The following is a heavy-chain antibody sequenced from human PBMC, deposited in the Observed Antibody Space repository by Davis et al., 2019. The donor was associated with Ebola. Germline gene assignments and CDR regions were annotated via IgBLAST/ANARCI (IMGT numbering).Heavy chain of an antibody. Sequence: SETLSLTCAVYGGSFSGYYWSWIRQPPGKGLEWIGEINHSGSTNYNPSLKSRVTISVDTSKNQFSLKLSSVTAADTAVYYCARYGRCYYYYGMDVWGQGTTVTVSS. D-gene: IGHD5-24*01. CDR2: INHSGST. J-gene: IGHJ6*02. CDR3: ARYGRCYYYYGMDV. CDR1: GGSFSGYY. V-gene: IGHV4-34*01.